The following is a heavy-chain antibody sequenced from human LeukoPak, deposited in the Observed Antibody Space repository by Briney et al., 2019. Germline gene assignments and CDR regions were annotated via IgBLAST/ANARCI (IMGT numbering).Heavy chain of an antibody. CDR3: ARVGTSYYDSSGYDPDFDY. CDR1: GYTFTSYG. CDR2: ISAYNANT. J-gene: IGHJ4*02. Sequence: GASVKVSCKASGYTFTSYGISWVRQAPGQGLEWMGWISAYNANTNYAQKLQGRVTMTTDTSTSTAYMELRSLRSDDTAVYYCARVGTSYYDSSGYDPDFDYWGQGTLVTVSS. V-gene: IGHV1-18*01. D-gene: IGHD3-22*01.